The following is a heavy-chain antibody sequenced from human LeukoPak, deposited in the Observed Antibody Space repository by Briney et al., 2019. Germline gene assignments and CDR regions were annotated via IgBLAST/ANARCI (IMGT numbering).Heavy chain of an antibody. J-gene: IGHJ4*02. CDR1: GFTFSSSW. Sequence: GGSLRLSCVASGFTFSSSWMTWVRQAPGKGLEWLSYITDTSSSIFYAESVKGRFTISRDNAKNSLYLQMKSLRAEDTAIYYCARDRPHSGYDFDYWGQGTLVTVSS. V-gene: IGHV3-48*01. CDR3: ARDRPHSGYDFDY. CDR2: ITDTSSSI. D-gene: IGHD5-12*01.